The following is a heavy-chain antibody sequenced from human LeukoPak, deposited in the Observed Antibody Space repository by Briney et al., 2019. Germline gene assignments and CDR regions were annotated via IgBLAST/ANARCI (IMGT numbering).Heavy chain of an antibody. J-gene: IGHJ4*02. V-gene: IGHV1-18*01. Sequence: ASVKVSCKTSGYRFITYDINWVRQAPGQGLEWMGWISAYNGNTNYAQKLQGRVTMTRDTSTSTAYMELRSLRSDDTAVYYCARDYDSSGYYLDYWGQGTLVTVSS. CDR1: GYRFITYD. D-gene: IGHD3-22*01. CDR2: ISAYNGNT. CDR3: ARDYDSSGYYLDY.